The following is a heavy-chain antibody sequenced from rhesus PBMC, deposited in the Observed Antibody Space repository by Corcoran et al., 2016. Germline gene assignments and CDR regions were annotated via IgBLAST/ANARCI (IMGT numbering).Heavy chain of an antibody. CDR3: ARDYYGLDS. CDR2: IGYSGRTI. J-gene: IGHJ6*01. Sequence: EVQLVESGGGLVKPGASLRLSCAAPGYTCRDYALHWARHAPGTGLEWVSLIGYSGRTIYYTDSVKGRFTISRDNAKNSLSLQMNSLRAEDTAVYYCARDYYGLDSWGQGVVVTVSS. V-gene: IGHV3-183*01. CDR1: GYTCRDYA.